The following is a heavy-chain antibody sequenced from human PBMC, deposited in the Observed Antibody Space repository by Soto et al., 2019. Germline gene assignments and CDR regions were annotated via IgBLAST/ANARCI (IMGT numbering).Heavy chain of an antibody. CDR2: ISAYNGNT. CDR3: ARVALRLLWFGGVVTDFDY. J-gene: IGHJ4*02. V-gene: IGHV1-18*01. D-gene: IGHD3-10*01. CDR1: GYTFTSYG. Sequence: QVQLVQSGAEVKKPGASVKVSCKASGYTFTSYGISWVRQAPGQGLEWMGWISAYNGNTNYAQKLQGRVTMTTDTPTSTAYMELRSLRSDDTAVYYCARVALRLLWFGGVVTDFDYWGQGTLVTVSS.